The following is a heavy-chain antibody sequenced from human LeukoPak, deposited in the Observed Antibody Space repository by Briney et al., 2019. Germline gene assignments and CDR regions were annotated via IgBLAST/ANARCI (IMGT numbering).Heavy chain of an antibody. J-gene: IGHJ4*02. CDR3: ARVDSSGYFYWPDY. CDR1: GFTFSNYV. Sequence: PGGSLRLSCAASGFTFSNYVMHWVRQAPGKGLEWVSFISSSGTTKYYADSVKGRFTISRDNAKNSLYLQMNSLRAEDTAVYYCARVDSSGYFYWPDYWGQGTLVTVSA. CDR2: ISSSGTTK. V-gene: IGHV3-48*03. D-gene: IGHD3-22*01.